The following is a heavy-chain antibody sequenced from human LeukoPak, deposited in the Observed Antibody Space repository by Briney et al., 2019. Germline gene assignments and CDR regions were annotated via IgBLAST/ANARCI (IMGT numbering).Heavy chain of an antibody. CDR2: INPNNGGT. CDR1: GYTFTVYY. V-gene: IGHV1-2*02. J-gene: IGHJ6*03. D-gene: IGHD2-15*01. CDR3: ARTGGSIPPGIYYMDV. Sequence: ASVKVSFKASGYTFTVYYMHWVRQAPGQGLEWMGWINPNNGGTNYAQKFQGRVTMTRDTSISTAYMELSRLRSDDTAVYYCARTGGSIPPGIYYMDVWDKGTTVTVSS.